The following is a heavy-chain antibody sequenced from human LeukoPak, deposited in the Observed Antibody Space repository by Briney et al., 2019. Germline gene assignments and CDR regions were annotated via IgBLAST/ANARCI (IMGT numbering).Heavy chain of an antibody. Sequence: PSETLFLTCTVSGGSISSYYWSWIRQPPGKGLEWIGYIYYSGSTNYNPSLKSRVTISVDTSKNQFSLKLSSVTAADTAVYYCARLWYVGRNWFDPWGQGTLVTVSS. CDR1: GGSISSYY. CDR3: ARLWYVGRNWFDP. V-gene: IGHV4-59*01. D-gene: IGHD2-15*01. CDR2: IYYSGST. J-gene: IGHJ5*02.